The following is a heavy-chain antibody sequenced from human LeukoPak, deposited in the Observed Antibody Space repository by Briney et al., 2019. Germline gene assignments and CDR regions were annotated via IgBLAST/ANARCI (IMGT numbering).Heavy chain of an antibody. Sequence: PGGSLRLSCAASGFTFSSYAMSWVRQAPGKGLEWVSAISGSGGSTYYADSVKGRFTISRDSSKNTLYLQMNSLRAEDTAVYYCAKATDYYDSSGSIDYWGQGTLVTVSS. V-gene: IGHV3-23*01. D-gene: IGHD3-22*01. CDR2: ISGSGGST. CDR1: GFTFSSYA. J-gene: IGHJ4*02. CDR3: AKATDYYDSSGSIDY.